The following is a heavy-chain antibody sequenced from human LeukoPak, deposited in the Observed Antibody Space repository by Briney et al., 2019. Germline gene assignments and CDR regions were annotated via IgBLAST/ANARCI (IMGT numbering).Heavy chain of an antibody. CDR3: ARSIGPGRFDY. V-gene: IGHV4-59*08. D-gene: IGHD3/OR15-3a*01. J-gene: IGHJ4*02. CDR2: IYYSGST. Sequence: PSETLSLTCTVSGGSISSYYWTWIRQPPGKGLEWIGYIYYSGSTNYNPSLKSRVTISVDTSKSQFSLKLSSVTAADTAVYYCARSIGPGRFDYWGQGTLLTVSS. CDR1: GGSISSYY.